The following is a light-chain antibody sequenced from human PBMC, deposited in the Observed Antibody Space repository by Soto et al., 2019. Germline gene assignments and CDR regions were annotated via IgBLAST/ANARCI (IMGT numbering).Light chain of an antibody. CDR3: HQYNNDPFT. CDR1: QGISDS. J-gene: IGKJ3*01. Sequence: DIQMTQSPSSLSASVGDTITITCRASQGISDSLNWYQLKPGEAPKLLIYDASYLATGVPSRFSGSGSGTHFTFTVSSVQTEDIATYYCHQYNNDPFTFGPGTKVDLK. V-gene: IGKV1-33*01. CDR2: DAS.